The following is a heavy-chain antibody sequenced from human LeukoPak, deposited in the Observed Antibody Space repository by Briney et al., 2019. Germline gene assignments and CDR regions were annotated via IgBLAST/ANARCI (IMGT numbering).Heavy chain of an antibody. CDR1: GFTFTSHG. Sequence: GASVKVSCKASGFTFTSHGFTWVRQAPGQGLEWMGWISAYNGKTNYAQKLQGRVTMSTDTSTSTVYMELRSLRSDDTALYYCARGGLSGSGSIDYWGQGTLVTVSS. V-gene: IGHV1-18*04. J-gene: IGHJ4*02. CDR3: ARGGLSGSGSIDY. D-gene: IGHD3-10*01. CDR2: ISAYNGKT.